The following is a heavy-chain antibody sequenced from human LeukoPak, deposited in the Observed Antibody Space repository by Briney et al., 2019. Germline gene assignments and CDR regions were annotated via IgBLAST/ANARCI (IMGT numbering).Heavy chain of an antibody. CDR1: GGSISSYY. D-gene: IGHD3-16*01. CDR2: IYYSGST. Sequence: SETLSLTCTVSGGSISSYYWSWIRQPPGKGLEWIGYIYYSGSTNYNPSLKSRVTISVDTSKKQYSLRLSSVTAADTAVYYCARGGSDGWFDPWGQGTLVIVSS. CDR3: ARGGSDGWFDP. J-gene: IGHJ5*02. V-gene: IGHV4-59*01.